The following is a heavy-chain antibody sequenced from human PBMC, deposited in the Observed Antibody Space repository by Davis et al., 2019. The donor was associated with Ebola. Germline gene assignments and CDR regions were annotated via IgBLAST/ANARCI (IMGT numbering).Heavy chain of an antibody. CDR2: IKQDGSDK. J-gene: IGHJ2*01. Sequence: GGSLRLSCVVSGFTFSTYWMSWVRQVPGKGLEWVANIKQDGSDKQYVDSVKGRFTISRDNAKNSLYLQMNTLRADDTAVYYCARHINGDFWYFDVWGRGTLVTVSS. D-gene: IGHD4-17*01. CDR3: ARHINGDFWYFDV. V-gene: IGHV3-7*03. CDR1: GFTFSTYW.